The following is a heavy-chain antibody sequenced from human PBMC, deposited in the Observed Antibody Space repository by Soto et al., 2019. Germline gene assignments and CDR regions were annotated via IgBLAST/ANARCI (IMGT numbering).Heavy chain of an antibody. V-gene: IGHV4-31*02. CDR2: IFNSGTT. CDR1: GASTVSHYH. CDR3: ALALGPTTGLDY. Sequence: QVQLQESGPGLVKPSQTLSLTCSVSGASTVSHYHWTWIRQPPGKGLGWMGYIFNSGTTFHNPSLTRRLSISMDTSGNHFSLELRSVTAADTAVYYCALALGPTTGLDYWGQGTLGTVSS. J-gene: IGHJ4*02. D-gene: IGHD1-26*01.